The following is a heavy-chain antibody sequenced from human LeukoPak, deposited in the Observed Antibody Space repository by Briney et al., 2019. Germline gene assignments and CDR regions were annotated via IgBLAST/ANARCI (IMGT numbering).Heavy chain of an antibody. Sequence: PSETLSLTCTVSGGSISSNYWSWIRQPPGKGLEWIGEINHSGSTNYNPSLKSRVTISVDTSKNQFSLKLSSVTAADTAVYYCAGGTDYWGQGTLVTVSS. CDR2: INHSGST. V-gene: IGHV4-34*01. CDR1: GGSISSNY. CDR3: AGGTDY. J-gene: IGHJ4*02.